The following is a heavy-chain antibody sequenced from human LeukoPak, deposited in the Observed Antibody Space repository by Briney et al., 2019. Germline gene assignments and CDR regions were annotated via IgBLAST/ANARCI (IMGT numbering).Heavy chain of an antibody. V-gene: IGHV3-23*01. CDR2: ISGSGGST. CDR1: GGSISSGGYY. Sequence: LSLTCTVSGGSISSGGYYWSWVRQAPGKGLEWVSAISGSGGSTYYADSVKGRFTISRDNSKNTLYLQMNSLRAEDTAVYYCAKVAIRFDPWGQGTLVTVSS. CDR3: AKVAIRFDP. J-gene: IGHJ5*02.